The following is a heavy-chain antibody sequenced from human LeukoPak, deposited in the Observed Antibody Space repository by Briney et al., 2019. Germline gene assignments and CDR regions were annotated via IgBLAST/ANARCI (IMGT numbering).Heavy chain of an antibody. CDR2: IHKSGNT. D-gene: IGHD1-7*01. J-gene: IGHJ5*02. V-gene: IGHV4-39*01. CDR1: GGSISSTTYY. Sequence: PSETLSLTCTVSGGSISSTTYYWGWIRRPPGKGLEWIGSIHKSGNTYYTASLKSRVTISVDTSKNQFSLKLTSATATDTAVYYCARLVTAATGNCFDPWGQGTLVTVSS. CDR3: ARLVTAATGNCFDP.